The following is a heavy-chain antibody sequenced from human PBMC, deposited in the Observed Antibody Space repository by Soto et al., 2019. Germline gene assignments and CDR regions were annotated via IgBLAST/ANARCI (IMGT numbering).Heavy chain of an antibody. CDR3: ARSLAARAYSGMDV. Sequence: SETLSLTCAVYGGSFSGYYWSWIRQPPGKGLEWIGEINHSGSTNYNPSLKSRVTISVDTSKNQFSLKLSSVTAADTAVYSCARSLAARAYSGMDVWGQGTTVTVSS. V-gene: IGHV4-34*01. CDR2: INHSGST. J-gene: IGHJ6*02. D-gene: IGHD6-6*01. CDR1: GGSFSGYY.